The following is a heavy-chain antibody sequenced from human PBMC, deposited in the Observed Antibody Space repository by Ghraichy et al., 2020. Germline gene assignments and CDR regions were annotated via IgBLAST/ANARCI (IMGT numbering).Heavy chain of an antibody. CDR3: VKDNLLGLDFEFHKSEYFQN. D-gene: IGHD3-3*02. CDR2: ISEDGGFT. Sequence: GGSLRLSCEGSGFKFEDYTMHWVRQAPGKGLEWVSLISEDGGFTYYEDSVKGRFTISRDNNKNSLFLQMNSLRSEDTAFYYCVKDNLLGLDFEFHKSEYFQNWGQGTLVSVSS. J-gene: IGHJ1*01. CDR1: GFKFEDYT. V-gene: IGHV3-43*02.